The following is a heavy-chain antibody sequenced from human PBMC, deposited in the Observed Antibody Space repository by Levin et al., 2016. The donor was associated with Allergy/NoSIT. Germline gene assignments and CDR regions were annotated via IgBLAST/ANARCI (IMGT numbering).Heavy chain of an antibody. J-gene: IGHJ6*02. Sequence: WIRQPPGKGLEWVAVISYDGSNKYYADSVKGRFTISRDNSKNTLYLQMNSLRAEDTAVYYCARDMRGGYYYGMDVWGQGTTVTVSS. CDR2: ISYDGSNK. D-gene: IGHD3-16*01. CDR3: ARDMRGGYYYGMDV. V-gene: IGHV3-33*05.